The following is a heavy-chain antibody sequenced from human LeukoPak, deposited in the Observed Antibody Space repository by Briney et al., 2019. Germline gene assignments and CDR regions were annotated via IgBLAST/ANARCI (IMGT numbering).Heavy chain of an antibody. J-gene: IGHJ4*02. Sequence: GGSLRLSCAASGFTFSGDYMNWVRQAPGKGLEWVSSISSGGSYIYYADSVKGRFTISRDNARNSLYLQMNSLRAEDTAVYYCARVGGWGQGTLVTVSS. D-gene: IGHD3-16*01. CDR2: ISSGGSYI. CDR1: GFTFSGDY. CDR3: ARVGG. V-gene: IGHV3-21*01.